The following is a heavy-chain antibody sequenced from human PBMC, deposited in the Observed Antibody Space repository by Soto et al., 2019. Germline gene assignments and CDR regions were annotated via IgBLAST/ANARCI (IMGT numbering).Heavy chain of an antibody. CDR3: AKDPSTSPTIYWFFDL. CDR2: IRGSGGRT. CDR1: GGTCISFG. Sequence: PLRSLRLPCAASGGTCISFGVSCVLQTPGKGLEWVSGSDWVSGIRGSGGRTYYADCVKGRFTISRDNSKTTLYLQMNSLRAEDTAVYYCAKDPSTSPTIYWFFDLWGRGTLVTVSS. D-gene: IGHD3-3*01. J-gene: IGHJ2*01. V-gene: IGHV3-23*01.